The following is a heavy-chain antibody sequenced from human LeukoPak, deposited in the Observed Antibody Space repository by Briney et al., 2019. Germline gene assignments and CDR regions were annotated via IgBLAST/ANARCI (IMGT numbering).Heavy chain of an antibody. CDR3: ARRLNHGDYGSDY. Sequence: GGSLRLSCAASGFTFSSYSMNWVRQAPGKGLEWVSTISGSSRYIYFADSVKGRFTISRDNAKNSLYLQMNSLRAEDTAVYYCARRLNHGDYGSDYWGRGTLVTVSS. CDR1: GFTFSSYS. D-gene: IGHD4-17*01. V-gene: IGHV3-21*01. J-gene: IGHJ4*02. CDR2: ISGSSRYI.